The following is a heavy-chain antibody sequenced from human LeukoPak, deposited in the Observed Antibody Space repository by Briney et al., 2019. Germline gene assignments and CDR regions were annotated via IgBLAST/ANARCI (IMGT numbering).Heavy chain of an antibody. CDR3: ARTGRGVSFDP. V-gene: IGHV4-34*01. CDR1: GGSFSGYY. Sequence: KPSETLSLTCAVYGGSFSGYYWSWIRQPPGKGLEWIGEINHSGSTNYNPSLKSRVTISVDTSKNQFSLKLSSVTAADTAVYYCARTGRGVSFDPWGQGTLVTVSS. D-gene: IGHD1-1*01. CDR2: INHSGST. J-gene: IGHJ5*02.